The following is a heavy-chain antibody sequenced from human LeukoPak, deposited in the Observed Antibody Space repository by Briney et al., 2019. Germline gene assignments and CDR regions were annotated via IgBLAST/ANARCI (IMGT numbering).Heavy chain of an antibody. D-gene: IGHD3-22*01. J-gene: IGHJ4*02. CDR2: IWYDGSNK. CDR1: GFTFSSYG. Sequence: GGSLRLSCEASGFTFSSYGMHWVRQAPGKGLEWVAVIWYDGSNKYYADSVKGRFTISRDNSKNTLYLQMNSLRAEDTAVYYCARDPLFYYDSSGYHYPDYWGQGTLVTVSS. V-gene: IGHV3-33*01. CDR3: ARDPLFYYDSSGYHYPDY.